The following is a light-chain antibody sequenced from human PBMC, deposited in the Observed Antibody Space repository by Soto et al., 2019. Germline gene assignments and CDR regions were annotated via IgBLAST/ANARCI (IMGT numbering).Light chain of an antibody. CDR1: QSVLYSPNNKNY. V-gene: IGKV4-1*01. CDR2: WAS. CDR3: QQYHSAPWT. Sequence: DIVMTQSPEFLAVSLGERATINCKSSQSVLYSPNNKNYLGWFQQRPGPPPKRLIYWASMRESGVPDRFSGSGSGTDFTLNINSLQAEDVAVYYCQQYHSAPWTFGQGTRVEIK. J-gene: IGKJ1*01.